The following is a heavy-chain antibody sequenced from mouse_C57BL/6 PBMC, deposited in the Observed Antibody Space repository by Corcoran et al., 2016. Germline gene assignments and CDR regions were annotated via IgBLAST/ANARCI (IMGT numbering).Heavy chain of an antibody. CDR1: GYTFTTYG. J-gene: IGHJ2*01. D-gene: IGHD1-1*01. CDR2: INTYSGVP. V-gene: IGHV9-3*01. CDR3: ARITTVEGDY. Sequence: QIQLVQSGPELKKPGETVKISCKASGYTFTTYGMSWVKQAPGKGLKWMGWINTYSGVPTYADDFKGRFAFSLETSASTAYLQINNLKNEDTATYFCARITTVEGDYWGQGTTLTVSS.